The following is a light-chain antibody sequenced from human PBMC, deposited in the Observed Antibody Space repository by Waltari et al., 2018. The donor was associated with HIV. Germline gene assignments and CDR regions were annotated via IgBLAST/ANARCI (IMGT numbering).Light chain of an antibody. Sequence: DIVMTQSPESLAASLGERATINCKSSQSILLNANSKNYLAWYHEKGGKAPKLLMYWASMRQSGVPDRFRGSGSGTDFTLTISSLQAEDVAVYYCQQYYSNPWTFGHGTKVEIK. J-gene: IGKJ1*01. CDR2: WAS. CDR3: QQYYSNPWT. V-gene: IGKV4-1*01. CDR1: QSILLNANSKNY.